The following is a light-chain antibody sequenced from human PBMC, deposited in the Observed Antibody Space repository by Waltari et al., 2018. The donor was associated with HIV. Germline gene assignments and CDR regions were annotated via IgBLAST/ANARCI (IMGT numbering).Light chain of an antibody. CDR1: QSVSSTY. CDR3: QQFGSSRFT. J-gene: IGKJ3*01. CDR2: GAS. V-gene: IGKV3-20*01. Sequence: EIVLTQSPGSLYLSPGERATLSCRASQSVSSTYFSWYQQRPGQAPRLLIYGASSRATGIPDRFIGSGSGTDFTLTISRLEPEDFAVYYCQQFGSSRFTFGPGTKVDIK.